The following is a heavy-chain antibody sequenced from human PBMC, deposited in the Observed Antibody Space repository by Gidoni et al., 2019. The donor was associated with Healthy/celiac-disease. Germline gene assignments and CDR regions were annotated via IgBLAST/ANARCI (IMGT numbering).Heavy chain of an antibody. D-gene: IGHD4-17*01. CDR1: GYTFTSYG. V-gene: IGHV1-18*01. CDR2: ISAYNGNT. CDR3: ARHSYGDYGSGWFDP. Sequence: QVQLVQSGAEVKKPGASVKVSCKASGYTFTSYGSSWVRQAPVQGLEWMGWISAYNGNTNYAQKLQGRVTMTTDTSTSTAYMERRSLRSDDTAVYYGARHSYGDYGSGWFDPWGQGTLVTVSS. J-gene: IGHJ5*02.